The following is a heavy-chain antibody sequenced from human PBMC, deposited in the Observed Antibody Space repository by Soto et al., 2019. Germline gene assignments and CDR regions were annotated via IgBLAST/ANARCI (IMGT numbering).Heavy chain of an antibody. Sequence: ASVKVSCKASGYTFTSYYMHWVRQAPGQGLEWMGIINPSGGSTSYAQKFQGRATMTRDTSTSTVYMELSSLRSDDTAVYYCARRIAEGMDVWGQGTTVTVSS. J-gene: IGHJ6*02. D-gene: IGHD6-13*01. CDR2: INPSGGST. CDR3: ARRIAEGMDV. CDR1: GYTFTSYY. V-gene: IGHV1-46*01.